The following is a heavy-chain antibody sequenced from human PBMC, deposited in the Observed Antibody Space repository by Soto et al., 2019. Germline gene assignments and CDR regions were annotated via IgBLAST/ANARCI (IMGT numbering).Heavy chain of an antibody. J-gene: IGHJ6*02. Sequence: PGGSLRLSCAASGFTFSSYAMSWVRQAPGKGLEWVSAISGSGGSTYYADSVKGRFTISRDNSKNTLYLQMNSLRAEDMAVYYCAKGGGFPYYYGMDVWGQGTTVTVSS. CDR2: ISGSGGST. CDR3: AKGGGFPYYYGMDV. CDR1: GFTFSSYA. V-gene: IGHV3-23*01. D-gene: IGHD3-16*01.